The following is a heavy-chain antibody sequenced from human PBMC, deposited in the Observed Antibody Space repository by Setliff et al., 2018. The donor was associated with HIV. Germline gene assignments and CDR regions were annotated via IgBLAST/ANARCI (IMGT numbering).Heavy chain of an antibody. CDR1: GYSFSSYW. CDR2: IYPRDSDT. CDR3: AKYSRYSGSYYDYFDY. V-gene: IGHV5-51*01. J-gene: IGHJ4*02. D-gene: IGHD1-26*01. Sequence: GESLKISCKGSGYSFSSYWIGWVRQMPGKGLEWMGIIYPRDSDTRYSPSFQGQVTISVDKSISTAYLQWSSLKATDTAMYYCAKYSRYSGSYYDYFDYWGQGTLVTVSS.